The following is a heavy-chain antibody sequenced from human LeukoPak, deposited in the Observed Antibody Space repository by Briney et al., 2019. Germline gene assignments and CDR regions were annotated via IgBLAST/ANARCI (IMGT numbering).Heavy chain of an antibody. V-gene: IGHV3-23*01. J-gene: IGHJ5*02. D-gene: IGHD3-3*01. CDR2: ISGSGGST. CDR1: GFTFSSYA. Sequence: PGGSLRLSCAASGFTFSSYAMSWVRQAPGKGLEWVSAISGSGGSTYYADSVKGRFTISRDNSKNTLYLQMNSLRAEDTAVYYCAKEVLRFLKWLPGPLPNWFDPWGQGTLVTVSS. CDR3: AKEVLRFLKWLPGPLPNWFDP.